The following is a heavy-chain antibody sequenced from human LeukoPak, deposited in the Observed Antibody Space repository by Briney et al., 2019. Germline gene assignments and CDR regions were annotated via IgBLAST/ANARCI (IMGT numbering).Heavy chain of an antibody. D-gene: IGHD3-22*01. V-gene: IGHV3-21*06. J-gene: IGHJ4*02. Sequence: GGSLRLSCAASGFTFGAYTINWGRQAPGKGLEWVSCIFSRSGSIMYADSVKGRFTISRDNAKNLLYLQMDSLRVEDTAVYYCARDFFHSSESRPFDYWGQGTLVTVSS. CDR3: ARDFFHSSESRPFDY. CDR1: GFTFGAYT. CDR2: IFSRSGSI.